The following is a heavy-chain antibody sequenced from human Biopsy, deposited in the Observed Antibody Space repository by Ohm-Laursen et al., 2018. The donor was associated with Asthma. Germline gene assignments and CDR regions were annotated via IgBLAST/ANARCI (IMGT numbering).Heavy chain of an antibody. CDR2: VSWNSGSI. V-gene: IGHV3-9*01. CDR3: VKDIRLQLWGFDS. CDR1: GFTFDDYA. D-gene: IGHD6-13*01. Sequence: SLRLSCTASGFTFDDYAMHWVRQAPGKGLEWVSGVSWNSGSIDYADSVKGRFTISRDNAKNSLYLQMNSLRGADTALYYCVKDIRLQLWGFDSWGQGTLATVSS. J-gene: IGHJ4*02.